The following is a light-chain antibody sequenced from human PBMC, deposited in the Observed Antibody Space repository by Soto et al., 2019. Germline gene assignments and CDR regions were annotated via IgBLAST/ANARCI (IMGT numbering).Light chain of an antibody. Sequence: EIVLTQSPGTLSLSPGERATLSCRASQSVNSSHLAWYQQKPGQAPRLLIYGASFRATGIPDRFSGSASGTDFTLTISRLEPEDFAVYYCQQYGGSPRTFGQGTKLEIK. V-gene: IGKV3-20*01. J-gene: IGKJ2*01. CDR3: QQYGGSPRT. CDR1: QSVNSSH. CDR2: GAS.